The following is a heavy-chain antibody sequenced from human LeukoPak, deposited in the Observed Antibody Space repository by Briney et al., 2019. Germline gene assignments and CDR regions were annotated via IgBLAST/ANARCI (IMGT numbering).Heavy chain of an antibody. CDR1: GGSISSYH. CDR3: ARDHYYGSGSYYGWFDP. J-gene: IGHJ5*02. D-gene: IGHD3-10*01. V-gene: IGHV4-59*08. Sequence: SETLSLTCTVSGGSISSYHWSWIRQPPGKGLEWIGYTYYSGSTNYNPSLKSRVTISVDTSKNQFSLKLSSVTAADTAVYYCARDHYYGSGSYYGWFDPWGQGTLVTVSS. CDR2: TYYSGST.